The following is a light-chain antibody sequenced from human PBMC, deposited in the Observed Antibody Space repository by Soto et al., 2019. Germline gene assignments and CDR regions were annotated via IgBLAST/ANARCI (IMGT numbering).Light chain of an antibody. CDR1: QPLNNN. V-gene: IGKV3-15*01. CDR3: QYYEKWPRSIT. J-gene: IGKJ5*01. CDR2: GAS. Sequence: EIVMTQSPATLSVSPGDRATLSCRAGQPLNNNVAWYQHKPGQAPRLLIYGASTRATAISARFSGSGSGTEFTLTISSLQSEDVAVYYCQYYEKWPRSITFGHGTRLEIK.